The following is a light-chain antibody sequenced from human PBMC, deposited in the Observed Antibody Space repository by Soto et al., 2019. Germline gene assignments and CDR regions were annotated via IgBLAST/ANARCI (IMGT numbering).Light chain of an antibody. CDR3: RSYTSINTLLV. Sequence: QSALTQPASVSGSPGQSITISCTGTSSDVGGYNYVSWHQQHPGTAPKLMIHEVTNRPSGVSNRFSGSKSGNTASLTISGLQAEDEADYYCRSYTSINTLLVLGTGTQLTVL. J-gene: IGLJ1*01. CDR2: EVT. V-gene: IGLV2-14*01. CDR1: SSDVGGYNY.